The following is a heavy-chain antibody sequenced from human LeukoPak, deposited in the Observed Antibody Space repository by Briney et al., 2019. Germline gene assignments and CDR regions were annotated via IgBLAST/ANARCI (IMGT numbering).Heavy chain of an antibody. J-gene: IGHJ4*02. CDR2: VHLSGRT. CDR1: GGSISSTNW. CDR3: AREGGPYRPLDY. V-gene: IGHV4-4*02. Sequence: SETLSLTCTVSGGSISSTNWWTWVRQPPGEGLEWIGEVHLSGRTNYNPSPESRVTMSVDMSENHISLKLTSVTAADTAVYYCAREGGPYRPLDYSGQGTLVTVSS.